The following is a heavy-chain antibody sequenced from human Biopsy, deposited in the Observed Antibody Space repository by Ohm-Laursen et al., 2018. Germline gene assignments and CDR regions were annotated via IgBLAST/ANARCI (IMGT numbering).Heavy chain of an antibody. CDR1: GYTFNTYD. J-gene: IGHJ6*02. CDR3: AREGAFGDTDAYYGLDV. Sequence: GASVKVSCNASGYTFNTYDINWVRQAAGQGPEWMGWMNPNSGNTGFAQKFQGRITMTRSTSITTAYMELTNLRSGDTAVYYCAREGAFGDTDAYYGLDVWGLGTTVTVSS. V-gene: IGHV1-8*01. CDR2: MNPNSGNT. D-gene: IGHD3-16*01.